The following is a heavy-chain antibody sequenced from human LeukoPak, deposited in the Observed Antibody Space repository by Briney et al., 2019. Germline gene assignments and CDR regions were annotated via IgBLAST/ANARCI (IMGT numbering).Heavy chain of an antibody. Sequence: ASVKVSCKASGGTFSSYAISWVRQAPGQGLEWMGGIIPIFGTANYAQKLQGRVTMTTDTSTSTAYMELRSLRSDDTAVYYCARHTDIVVVPAAIPAGFDYWGQGTLVTVSS. V-gene: IGHV1-69*05. D-gene: IGHD2-2*01. CDR1: GGTFSSYA. CDR2: IIPIFGTA. J-gene: IGHJ4*02. CDR3: ARHTDIVVVPAAIPAGFDY.